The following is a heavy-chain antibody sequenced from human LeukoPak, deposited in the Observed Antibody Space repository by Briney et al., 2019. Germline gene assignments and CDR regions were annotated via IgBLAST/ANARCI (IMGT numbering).Heavy chain of an antibody. Sequence: GGSLRLSCAASGFTFSSYTMNWVRQAPGKGLEWVSSISSSSSYIYYADSVKGRFSISRDNAKNALYVQMNSLRAEDTAVYYCARNGILGIAAAVDVWGKGTTVTVSS. CDR3: ARNGILGIAAAVDV. CDR2: ISSSSSYI. D-gene: IGHD6-13*01. CDR1: GFTFSSYT. V-gene: IGHV3-21*01. J-gene: IGHJ6*04.